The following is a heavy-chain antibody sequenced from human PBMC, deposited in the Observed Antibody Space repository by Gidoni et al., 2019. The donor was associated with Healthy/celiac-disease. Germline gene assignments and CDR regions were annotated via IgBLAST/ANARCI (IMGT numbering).Heavy chain of an antibody. CDR3: ARGGRGKNRRFDY. D-gene: IGHD1-26*01. CDR2: INHSGST. Sequence: QVQLQQWGAGLLKPSETLSLTCAVYGGSFSGYYWSWIRQPPGKGLEWIGEINHSGSTNYNPSLKSRVTISVDTSKNQFSLKLSSVTAADTAVYYCARGGRGKNRRFDYWGQGTLVTVSS. V-gene: IGHV4-34*01. CDR1: GGSFSGYY. J-gene: IGHJ4*02.